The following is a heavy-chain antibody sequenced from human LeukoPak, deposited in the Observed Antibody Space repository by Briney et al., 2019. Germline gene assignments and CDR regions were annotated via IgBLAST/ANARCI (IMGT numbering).Heavy chain of an antibody. CDR2: IIPIFGTA. J-gene: IGHJ4*02. D-gene: IGHD5-18*01. CDR3: APARLKRGYSHGYERFDY. V-gene: IGHV1-69*05. CDR1: GGTFSSYA. Sequence: ASVKVSCKASGGTFSSYAISRVRQAPGQGLEWMGRIIPIFGTANYAQKFQGRVTITTDESTSTAYMELSSLRSEDTAVYYCAPARLKRGYSHGYERFDYWGQGILVTVSS.